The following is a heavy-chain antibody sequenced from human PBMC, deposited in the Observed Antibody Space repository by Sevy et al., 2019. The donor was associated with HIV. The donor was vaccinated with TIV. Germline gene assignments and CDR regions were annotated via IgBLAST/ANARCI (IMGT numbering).Heavy chain of an antibody. CDR3: AKDLDIVAVAAAIRLSY. Sequence: GGSLRLSCAASGFTFRNYAMSWVRQAPGKGLEWVSALSGTGGSTYYADSVKGRFTISRDNSKNTLYLQMNSLRVEDTPVYYCAKDLDIVAVAAAIRLSYWGQGTLVTVSS. V-gene: IGHV3-23*01. J-gene: IGHJ4*02. CDR1: GFTFRNYA. D-gene: IGHD2-2*01. CDR2: LSGTGGST.